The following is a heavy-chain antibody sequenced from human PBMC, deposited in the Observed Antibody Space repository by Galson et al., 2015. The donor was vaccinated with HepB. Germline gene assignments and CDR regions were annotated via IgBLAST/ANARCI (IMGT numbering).Heavy chain of an antibody. CDR1: GFTFSSYA. D-gene: IGHD2-2*01. CDR2: IGDSGGST. Sequence: SLRLSCAASGFTFSSYAMTWVRQTPGKGLEWVSAIGDSGGSTSYADSVKGRFTIFRDNAKNSLFLQMNSLRVEDAAVYYCARTGSSTTILRNSWFDPWGQGILVTVSS. V-gene: IGHV3-23*01. J-gene: IGHJ5*02. CDR3: ARTGSSTTILRNSWFDP.